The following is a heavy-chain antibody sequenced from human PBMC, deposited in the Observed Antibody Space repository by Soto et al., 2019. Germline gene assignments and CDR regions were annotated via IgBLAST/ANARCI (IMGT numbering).Heavy chain of an antibody. D-gene: IGHD3-22*01. V-gene: IGHV4-30-4*01. CDR1: GGSISNDNYY. Sequence: SETLSLTCTVSGGSISNDNYYWIWIRHSPGKGLEWIAYIYYSGSTYYNPSLKSRLTISVDPSKNQFSLKLSSVTAADTAVYYCARTASPAPFYDASADFERWGQGTLVTVSS. CDR2: IYYSGST. CDR3: ARTASPAPFYDASADFER. J-gene: IGHJ5*02.